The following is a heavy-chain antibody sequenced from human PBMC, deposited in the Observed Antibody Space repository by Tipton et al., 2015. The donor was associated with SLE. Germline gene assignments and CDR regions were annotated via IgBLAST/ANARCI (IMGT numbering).Heavy chain of an antibody. CDR2: ISGYNGDT. CDR3: ARDLRSGNYWIDAFDI. Sequence: QSGPEVKKPGASVKVSCKASGYTFTSYGISWVRQAPGQGLEWMGWISGYNGDTNYAQKFQGRVTMTTDTSTSTAYMELRSLRSDDTAVYYCARDLRSGNYWIDAFDIWGQGTTVTVSS. D-gene: IGHD1-26*01. V-gene: IGHV1-18*01. J-gene: IGHJ3*02. CDR1: GYTFTSYG.